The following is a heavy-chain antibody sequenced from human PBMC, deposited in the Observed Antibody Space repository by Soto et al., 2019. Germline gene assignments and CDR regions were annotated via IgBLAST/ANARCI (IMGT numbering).Heavy chain of an antibody. CDR3: LAARKDY. V-gene: IGHV4-34*01. D-gene: IGHD6-6*01. J-gene: IGHJ4*02. CDR1: GGSFSGYY. Sequence: SETLSLTCAVYGGSFSGYYWSWIRQPPGKGLEWIGEINHSGSTNYNPSLKSRVTISVDTSKNQFSLKLSSVTAADTAVYYCLAARKDYWGQGTLVTVSS. CDR2: INHSGST.